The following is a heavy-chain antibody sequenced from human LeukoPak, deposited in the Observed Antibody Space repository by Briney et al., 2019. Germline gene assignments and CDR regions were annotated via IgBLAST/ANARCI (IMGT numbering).Heavy chain of an antibody. D-gene: IGHD2-15*01. Sequence: GRSLRLSCAASGFSFSSYAMHWVRQAPGKGLEWVAVISYDGSNKYYADSVKGRFTISRDNSEDTLYLQIITLRAVDTAVYYCARNRLRATATYMDVWGKGTTVTVSS. V-gene: IGHV3-30-3*01. CDR1: GFSFSSYA. CDR2: ISYDGSNK. CDR3: ARNRLRATATYMDV. J-gene: IGHJ6*04.